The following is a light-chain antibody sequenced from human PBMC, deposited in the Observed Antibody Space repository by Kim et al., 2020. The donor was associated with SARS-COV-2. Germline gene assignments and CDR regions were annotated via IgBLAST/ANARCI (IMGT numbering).Light chain of an antibody. CDR1: TSHLGSYY. CDR3: AAWDDSLSGWV. CDR2: RNI. V-gene: IGLV1-47*01. J-gene: IGLJ3*02. Sequence: GQRVATSSSGTTSHLGSYYVYWYQHRPGTAPKLLIYRNIQRPSGVPDRFSGSKSGTSASLAISGLRSEDEADYYFAAWDDSLSGWVFGGGTKLTVL.